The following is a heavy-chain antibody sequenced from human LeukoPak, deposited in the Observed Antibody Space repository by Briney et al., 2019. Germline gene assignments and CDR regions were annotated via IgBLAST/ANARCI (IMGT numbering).Heavy chain of an antibody. CDR2: IDGGAYAT. V-gene: IGHV3-23*01. CDR1: GFSFRTYV. D-gene: IGHD3-10*01. Sequence: PGGPLRLSCAASGFSFRTYVMTWVRQAPGKGLEWVSAIDGGAYATNYADSVRGRFTISRDNSKNTLYLQMNSLRAEDTAIYYCAKAIRVAPGQYDFDYWGQGTLVTVSS. J-gene: IGHJ4*02. CDR3: AKAIRVAPGQYDFDY.